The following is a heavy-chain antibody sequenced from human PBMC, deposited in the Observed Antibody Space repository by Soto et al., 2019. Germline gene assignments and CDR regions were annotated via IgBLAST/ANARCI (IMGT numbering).Heavy chain of an antibody. J-gene: IGHJ3*02. CDR1: GFTFSSYA. Sequence: GGSLRLSCAASGFTFSSYAMSWVRQAPGKGLEWVSAISGSGGSTYYADSVKGRFTISRDNSKNTLYLQMNSLRAEDTAVYYCAKDLILFKRRSHAFDIWGQGTMVTVSS. V-gene: IGHV3-23*01. D-gene: IGHD2-15*01. CDR3: AKDLILFKRRSHAFDI. CDR2: ISGSGGST.